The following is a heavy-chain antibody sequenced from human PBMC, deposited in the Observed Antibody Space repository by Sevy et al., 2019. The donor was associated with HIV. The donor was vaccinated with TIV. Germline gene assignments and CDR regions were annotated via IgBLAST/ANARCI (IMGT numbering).Heavy chain of an antibody. CDR1: GFTFDGYA. V-gene: IGHV3-9*01. CDR3: ASIRGMHDAFDI. J-gene: IGHJ3*02. Sequence: GGSLRLSCAASGFTFDGYAMHWVRQAPGKGLEWISGISWNSGRIGYADVVKGRFTISRDNAKNSLYMQMNILRAEDTALYYCASIRGMHDAFDIWGQGTLVTVSS. D-gene: IGHD1-20*01. CDR2: ISWNSGRI.